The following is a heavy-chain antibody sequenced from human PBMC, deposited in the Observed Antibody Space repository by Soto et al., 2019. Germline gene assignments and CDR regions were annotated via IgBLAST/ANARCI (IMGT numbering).Heavy chain of an antibody. V-gene: IGHV3-30-3*01. Sequence: QVQLVDSGGGVVQPGRSLRLSCAASGFTFSDYAMHWVRQAPGKGLEWVALISYDGSNKYYADSVKGRFTISRDISKNTLYLQMNSLRAEDTAVYYGARVTAARGYSYGFDHWGQGTLVTVSS. CDR1: GFTFSDYA. CDR3: ARVTAARGYSYGFDH. CDR2: ISYDGSNK. J-gene: IGHJ4*02. D-gene: IGHD5-18*01.